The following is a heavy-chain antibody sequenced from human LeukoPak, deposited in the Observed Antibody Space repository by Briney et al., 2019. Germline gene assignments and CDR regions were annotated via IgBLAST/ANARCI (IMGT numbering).Heavy chain of an antibody. J-gene: IGHJ5*02. V-gene: IGHV3-30*02. Sequence: GGSLRLSCAAFGFTFSSYGMHWVRQAPGKGLEWVAFIRYDGRNKYYGDPVKGRFSISRDNSKNTLHLQMNSLRAEDTAVYYCAKGRRYNILTGHYVSEVDPWGQGTLVTVSS. CDR1: GFTFSSYG. CDR3: AKGRRYNILTGHYVSEVDP. D-gene: IGHD3-9*01. CDR2: IRYDGRNK.